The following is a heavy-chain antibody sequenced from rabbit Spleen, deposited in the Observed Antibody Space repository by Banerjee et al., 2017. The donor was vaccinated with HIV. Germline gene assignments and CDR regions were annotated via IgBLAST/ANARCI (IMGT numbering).Heavy chain of an antibody. CDR3: ARDLVGVIGWNFYL. CDR2: INAATAKP. Sequence: QEQLEKSGGGLVKPEGSLTLTCKASGFSFSDRDVMCWVRQAPGKGLEWIACINAATAKPVYATWAKGRFTISRTSSTTVTLRMTSLTAADTATYFCARDLVGVIGWNFYLWGPGTLVTVS. D-gene: IGHD1-1*01. J-gene: IGHJ4*01. CDR1: GFSFSDRDV. V-gene: IGHV1S45*01.